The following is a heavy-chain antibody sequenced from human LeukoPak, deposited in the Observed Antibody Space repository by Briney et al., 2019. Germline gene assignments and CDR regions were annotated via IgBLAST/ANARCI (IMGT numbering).Heavy chain of an antibody. CDR2: IIPILGIA. V-gene: IGHV1-69*04. J-gene: IGHJ6*02. Sequence: ASVKVSCKASGGTFSSYAISWVRQAPGQGLEWMGRIIPILGIANYAQKFQGRVTITADKSTSTAYMELSSLRSEDTAVYYCARHLKNLRFDYYYGMDVWGQGTTVTVS. D-gene: IGHD5-12*01. CDR3: ARHLKNLRFDYYYGMDV. CDR1: GGTFSSYA.